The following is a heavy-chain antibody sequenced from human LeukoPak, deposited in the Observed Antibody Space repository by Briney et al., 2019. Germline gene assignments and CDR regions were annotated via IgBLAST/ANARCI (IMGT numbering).Heavy chain of an antibody. CDR3: AKGVYDSSGYYHSPALDY. J-gene: IGHJ4*02. D-gene: IGHD3-22*01. CDR1: GFTFSSYA. V-gene: IGHV3-30*01. Sequence: PGRSLRLSCAASGFTFSSYAMHWVRQAPGKGLEWVAVISYDGSNKYYADSVKGRFTISRDNSKNTLYLQMNSLRAEDTAVYYCAKGVYDSSGYYHSPALDYWGQGTLVTVSS. CDR2: ISYDGSNK.